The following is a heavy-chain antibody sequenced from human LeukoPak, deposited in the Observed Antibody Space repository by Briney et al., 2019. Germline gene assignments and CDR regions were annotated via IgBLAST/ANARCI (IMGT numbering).Heavy chain of an antibody. J-gene: IGHJ3*02. CDR3: ARDLQWLVNNAFDI. Sequence: PSETLSLTCTVSGYSISSSSYYWGWIRQPPGKGLEWIGSIYYSGSTYYNPSLKSRVTISVDTSKNQFSLKLSSVTAADTAVYYCARDLQWLVNNAFDIWGQGTMVTVSS. CDR2: IYYSGST. D-gene: IGHD6-19*01. V-gene: IGHV4-39*07. CDR1: GYSISSSSYY.